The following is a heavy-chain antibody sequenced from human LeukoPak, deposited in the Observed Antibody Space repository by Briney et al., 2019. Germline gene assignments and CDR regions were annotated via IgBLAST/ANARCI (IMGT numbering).Heavy chain of an antibody. D-gene: IGHD6-6*01. Sequence: SETLSLTCAVYGGSFSGYYWCWIRQPPGKGLEWTGEINHSGSTNYNPSLKSRVTISVDTSKNQFSLKLSSVTAADTAVYYCARLNATIAALGYWGQGTLVTVSS. V-gene: IGHV4-34*01. CDR1: GGSFSGYY. CDR2: INHSGST. CDR3: ARLNATIAALGY. J-gene: IGHJ4*02.